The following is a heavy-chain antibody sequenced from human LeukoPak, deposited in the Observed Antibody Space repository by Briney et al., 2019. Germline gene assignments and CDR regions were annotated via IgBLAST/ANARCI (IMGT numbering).Heavy chain of an antibody. V-gene: IGHV3-30*18. CDR3: AKVSTKRTYYDFWSGDLDAFDI. CDR2: ISYDGSNK. Sequence: PGGSLRLSCAASGFTFSSYGMHWVRQAPGKGLEWVAVISYDGSNKYYADSVEGRFTISRDNSKNTLYLQMNSLRAEDTAVYYCAKVSTKRTYYDFWSGDLDAFDIWGQGTMVTVSS. D-gene: IGHD3-3*01. CDR1: GFTFSSYG. J-gene: IGHJ3*02.